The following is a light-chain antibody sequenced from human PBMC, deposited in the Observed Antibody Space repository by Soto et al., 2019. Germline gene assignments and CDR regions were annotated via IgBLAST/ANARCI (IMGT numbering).Light chain of an antibody. CDR3: QQYGSSPLYT. J-gene: IGKJ2*01. V-gene: IGKV3-20*01. Sequence: EIVLTQSPGTLSLSPGERATLSCRASQSVSSSYLAWYQQKPGQAPSLLIYDASSRATGIPDRFSGSGSGTDFTLTISRLEPEDFAVYYCQQYGSSPLYTFGQGTKLEIK. CDR1: QSVSSSY. CDR2: DAS.